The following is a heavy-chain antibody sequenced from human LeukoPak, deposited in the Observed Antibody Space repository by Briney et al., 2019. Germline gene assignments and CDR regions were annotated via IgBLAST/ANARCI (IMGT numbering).Heavy chain of an antibody. J-gene: IGHJ6*03. CDR2: IYTSGST. Sequence: SETLSLTCTVSGGSISSGSYYWSWIRQPAGKGLEWIGRIYTSGSTDYNPSLRSRVTILIDMSKNQFSLKLSSVTAADTAVYYCARAVVGDSYYYYYMDVWGRGNTVTVSS. V-gene: IGHV4-61*02. D-gene: IGHD2-15*01. CDR1: GGSISSGSYY. CDR3: ARAVVGDSYYYYYMDV.